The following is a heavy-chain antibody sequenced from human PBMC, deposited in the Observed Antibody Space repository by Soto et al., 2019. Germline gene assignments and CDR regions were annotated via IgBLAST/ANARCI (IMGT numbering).Heavy chain of an antibody. CDR3: ARDGWYVEGPLDY. CDR1: GFTFSSYG. D-gene: IGHD6-19*01. J-gene: IGHJ4*02. CDR2: IWYDGSNK. Sequence: PGGSLRLSCAASGFTFSSYGMHWVRQAPGKGLEWVAVIWYDGSNKYYADSVKGRFTISRDNSKNTLYLQMNSLRAEDTAVYYCARDGWYVEGPLDYWGQGTLVTVLL. V-gene: IGHV3-33*01.